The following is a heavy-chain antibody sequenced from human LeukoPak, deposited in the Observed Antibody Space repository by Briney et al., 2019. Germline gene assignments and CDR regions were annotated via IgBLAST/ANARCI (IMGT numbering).Heavy chain of an antibody. J-gene: IGHJ4*02. D-gene: IGHD6-19*01. CDR2: IYYSGST. V-gene: IGHV4-39*07. CDR1: GGSINSNTYY. CDR3: ARTSSSGLVGGYYFDY. Sequence: PSETLSLTCTVSGGSINSNTYYRGWIRQPPGKGLEWTGSIYYSGSTYYNPSLKSRVTISVDTSKNQFSLKLSSVTAADTAVYYCARTSSSGLVGGYYFDYWGQGTLVTVSS.